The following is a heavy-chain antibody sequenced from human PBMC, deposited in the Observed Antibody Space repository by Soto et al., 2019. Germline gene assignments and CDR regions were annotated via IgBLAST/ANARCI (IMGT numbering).Heavy chain of an antibody. CDR3: AKGEVTGIIPSDFHY. J-gene: IGHJ4*01. CDR1: GFTFRWFG. Sequence: QVQLVESGGGVVQPGGSLRLSCAGSGFTFRWFGMNWVRQAPGKGLEWVARISNDGSNEYYVDSVKGRFTISRDNSKNTLYLQMDSLIAEDTAVYYCAKGEVTGIIPSDFHYWALGTLVTVSS. V-gene: IGHV3-30*18. CDR2: ISNDGSNE. D-gene: IGHD3-10*01.